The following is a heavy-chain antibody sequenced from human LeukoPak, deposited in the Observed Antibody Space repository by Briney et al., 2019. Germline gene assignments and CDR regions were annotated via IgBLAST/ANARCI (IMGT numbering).Heavy chain of an antibody. D-gene: IGHD2-2*01. CDR2: ISTSSRYI. Sequence: GGSLTLSCAACGFIFSRFDMNWVRQAPGKGLEWVSSISTSSRYIYYRDSVKGRFTISRDDAKNSLYLQMNSLRVEDTAVYYCARADCSGSTCYLRRSWFDPWGQGTLVTVSS. J-gene: IGHJ5*02. CDR1: GFIFSRFD. V-gene: IGHV3-21*01. CDR3: ARADCSGSTCYLRRSWFDP.